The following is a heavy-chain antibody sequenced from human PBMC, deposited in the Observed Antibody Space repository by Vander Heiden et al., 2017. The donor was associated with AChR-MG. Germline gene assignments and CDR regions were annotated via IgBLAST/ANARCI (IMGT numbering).Heavy chain of an antibody. CDR3: ARGWCSTAWYYFDY. Sequence: QVLLVQSAAEVKNPGASVKVSCRPSGYTFTSYDVNWVRQATGRGLEWMGRMRPTRGTTAYAQKFQGRVTMTRNTSIGTAYMELPRLTSDDTAIYYGARGWCSTAWYYFDYWGQGTVGTVSS. D-gene: IGHD2-8*01. J-gene: IGHJ4*02. CDR1: GYTFTSYD. V-gene: IGHV1-8*01. CDR2: MRPTRGTT.